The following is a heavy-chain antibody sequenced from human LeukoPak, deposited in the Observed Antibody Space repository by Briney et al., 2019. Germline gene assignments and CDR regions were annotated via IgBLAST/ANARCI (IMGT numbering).Heavy chain of an antibody. CDR3: ARDGGNRGYGCEFEG. CDR2: LRSSSET. D-gene: IGHD6-25*01. V-gene: IGHV3-48*01. J-gene: IGHJ4*01. Sequence: GGSLTLSCAACGFIFCQYSMMWVRQAPGKGLEWGSELRSSSETSYAASVNRPFTISSDNAMDLMYLQMNNMRSAETATDYCARDGGNRGYGCEFEGWGHRILVT. CDR1: GFIFCQYS.